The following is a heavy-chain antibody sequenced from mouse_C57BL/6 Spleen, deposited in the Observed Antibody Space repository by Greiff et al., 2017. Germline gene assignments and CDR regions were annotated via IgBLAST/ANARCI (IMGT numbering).Heavy chain of an antibody. Sequence: QVQLQQPGAELVKPGASVKMSCKASGYTFTSYWITWVKQRPGQGLEWIGDIYPGSGSTNYNEKFKSKATLTVDTSSSTAYMQLSSLTSEDSAVYYCASPHYYGSSSDYYAMDYWGQGTSVTVAS. CDR3: ASPHYYGSSSDYYAMDY. V-gene: IGHV1-55*01. D-gene: IGHD1-1*01. CDR1: GYTFTSYW. J-gene: IGHJ4*01. CDR2: IYPGSGST.